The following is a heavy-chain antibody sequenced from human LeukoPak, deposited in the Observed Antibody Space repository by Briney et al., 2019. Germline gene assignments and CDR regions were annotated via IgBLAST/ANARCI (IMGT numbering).Heavy chain of an antibody. CDR3: ANAGPGYNSGSNYYYGMDV. Sequence: EGSLRLSCAASGFIFSTYGMRWVRQATGKGLEWVSSTSGSGGTTFYADSVKGRFTISRDNSKNTLYLQMNSLRAEDTAAYYCANAGPGYNSGSNYYYGMDVWGQGTTVTVSS. CDR2: TSGSGGTT. D-gene: IGHD6-19*01. CDR1: GFIFSTYG. J-gene: IGHJ6*02. V-gene: IGHV3-23*01.